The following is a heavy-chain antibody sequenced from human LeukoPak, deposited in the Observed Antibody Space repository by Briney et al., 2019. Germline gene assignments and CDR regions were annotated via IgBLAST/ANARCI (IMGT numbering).Heavy chain of an antibody. CDR3: ARDPPDGSETYEAFDI. V-gene: IGHV3-53*01. J-gene: IGHJ3*02. Sequence: GGFLRLSCAASGFTVSSNYMSWVRQAPGKGLKWVSVIYSDDNTFYADSVKGRFTISRDNSKNTLYLQMNSLRAEDTAVYYCARDPPDGSETYEAFDIWGQGTMVTVSS. D-gene: IGHD3-10*01. CDR2: IYSDDNT. CDR1: GFTVSSNY.